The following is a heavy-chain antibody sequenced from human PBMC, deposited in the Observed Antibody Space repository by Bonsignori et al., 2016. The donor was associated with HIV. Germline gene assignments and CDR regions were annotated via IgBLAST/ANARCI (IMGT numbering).Heavy chain of an antibody. D-gene: IGHD3-9*01. CDR2: IYYSGST. J-gene: IGHJ3*02. V-gene: IGHV4-59*01. CDR3: ARAGYDILTGYYFAFDI. Sequence: WIRQPPGKGLEWIGYIYYSGSTNYNPSLRSRVTLSVDTSNNQFSLKLSSVTVVDTAVYYCARAGYDILTGYYFAFDIWSQGTMVTVSS.